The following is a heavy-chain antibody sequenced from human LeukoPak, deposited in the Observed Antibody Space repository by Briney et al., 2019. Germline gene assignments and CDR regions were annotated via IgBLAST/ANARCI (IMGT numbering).Heavy chain of an antibody. CDR2: ISGSDDST. J-gene: IGHJ6*02. CDR1: GFTFSSYA. V-gene: IGHV3-23*01. CDR3: AKDPQFPSYYYYYGMDV. Sequence: GGSLRLSCAVSGFTFSSYAMSWVRQAPGKGLEWVSAISGSDDSTYYADSVKGRFTISRDNSKNTLYLQMNSLRAEDTAVYYCAKDPQFPSYYYYYGMDVWGQGTTVTVSS.